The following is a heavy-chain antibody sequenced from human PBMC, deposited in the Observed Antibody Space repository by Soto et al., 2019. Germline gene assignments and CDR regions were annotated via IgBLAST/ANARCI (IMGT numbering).Heavy chain of an antibody. V-gene: IGHV3-23*01. CDR3: VKKRSYDRTNYAHFDY. J-gene: IGHJ4*02. Sequence: EVQLLESGGGWVQPGAPLRLSGATSGFSFSTNPISWFRQAPGKCLYWVTAISANGRGTSSADSVKARFTLLRDNSKDSLILQLNRLMAAEPAVYFWVKKRSYDRTNYAHFDYWGQGTLVTVS. CDR1: GFSFSTNP. D-gene: IGHD3-22*01. CDR2: ISANGRGT.